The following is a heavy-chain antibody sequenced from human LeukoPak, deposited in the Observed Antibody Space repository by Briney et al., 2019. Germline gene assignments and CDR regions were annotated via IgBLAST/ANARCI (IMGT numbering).Heavy chain of an antibody. V-gene: IGHV1-3*01. CDR2: ISAGNGNA. D-gene: IGHD1-26*01. CDR3: ARDSGSGNNDY. Sequence: ASVKVSCKASGYTFTSYAIHWVRQAPGQRLEWMGWISAGNGNAKYSQNFQGRVTFISNTSATTAFMELSSLRSEDAAVYYCARDSGSGNNDYWGQGTLVTVSS. CDR1: GYTFTSYA. J-gene: IGHJ4*02.